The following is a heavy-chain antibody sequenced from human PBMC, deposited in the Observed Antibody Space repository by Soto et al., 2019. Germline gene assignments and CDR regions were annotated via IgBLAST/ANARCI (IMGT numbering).Heavy chain of an antibody. CDR2: IYYSGST. CDR1: DGSISSGDHY. Sequence: QVQLQESGPGLVKPSQTLSLTCTVSDGSISSGDHYWSWIRHPPGKGLEWLGYIYYSGSTYYNPSLKSRVTISVDTSKNQFSLKLSSVTAADTAVYYCARGSGYSDSSGYSYWGQGTLVTVSS. J-gene: IGHJ4*02. D-gene: IGHD3-22*01. V-gene: IGHV4-30-4*01. CDR3: ARGSGYSDSSGYSY.